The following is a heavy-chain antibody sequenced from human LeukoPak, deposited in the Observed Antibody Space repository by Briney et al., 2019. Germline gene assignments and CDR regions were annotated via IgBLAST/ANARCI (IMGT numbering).Heavy chain of an antibody. CDR2: IYSSGNT. D-gene: IGHD3-22*01. CDR1: GASISSSNYY. CDR3: ARDYYDSSGSHFGWFDP. J-gene: IGHJ5*02. V-gene: IGHV4-39*07. Sequence: SETLSLTCAVSGASISSSNYYWGWVRQSPGKGLEWIGNIYSSGNTYYNPSLKSRVTISVDTSKNQFSLKLSSVTAADTAVYYCARDYYDSSGSHFGWFDPWGQGTLVTVSS.